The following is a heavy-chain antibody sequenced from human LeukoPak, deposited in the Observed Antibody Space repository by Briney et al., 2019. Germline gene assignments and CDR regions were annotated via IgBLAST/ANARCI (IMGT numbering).Heavy chain of an antibody. CDR3: ARSYHDILS. D-gene: IGHD3-9*01. CDR1: GGSFSGYY. J-gene: IGHJ4*02. CDR2: INHSGST. Sequence: SETLSLTCAVYGGSFSGYYWSWIRQPPGKGLEWIGEINHSGSTNYNPSLKSRVTISVDTSKNQFSLKLSSVTAADTAVYYCARSYHDILSWGQGTLVTVSS. V-gene: IGHV4-34*01.